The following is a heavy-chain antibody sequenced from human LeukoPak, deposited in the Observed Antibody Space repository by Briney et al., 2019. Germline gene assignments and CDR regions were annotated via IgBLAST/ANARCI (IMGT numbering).Heavy chain of an antibody. CDR2: IYYSGST. D-gene: IGHD2-2*01. CDR3: AARSEIGYCSRTSHPCAFDI. Sequence: SETLSLTCTVSGGSISSYYWSWIRQPPGKGLEWIGYIYYSGSTNYNPSLKSRVTISVDTSKNQFSLKLSSVTAADTAVYYCAARSEIGYCSRTSHPCAFDIWGQGTMVTVSS. CDR1: GGSISSYY. V-gene: IGHV4-59*01. J-gene: IGHJ3*02.